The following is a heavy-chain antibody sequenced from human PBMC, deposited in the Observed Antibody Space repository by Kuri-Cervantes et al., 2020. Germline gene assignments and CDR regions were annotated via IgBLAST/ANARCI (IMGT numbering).Heavy chain of an antibody. J-gene: IGHJ4*02. V-gene: IGHV1-8*01. CDR2: MNPNSGNT. Sequence: ASVKVSCNASGYTFTSYDIYWVRQANGQVFEWMGWMNPNSGNTGYAQKLQGRVTMTRNTSISTAYMELSSLRSEDTAVYFCARGGVTAVVNWGQGTLVTVSS. CDR1: GYTFTSYD. CDR3: ARGGVTAVVN. D-gene: IGHD2-21*02.